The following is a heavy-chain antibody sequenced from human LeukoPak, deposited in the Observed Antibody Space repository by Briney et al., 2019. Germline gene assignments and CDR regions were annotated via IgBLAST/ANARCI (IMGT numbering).Heavy chain of an antibody. CDR1: GGSFSGYY. Sequence: PSETLSLTCAVSGGSFSGYYWSWLRQPPGKGLEWIGEINHSGSTNYNPSLKSRVTISVDTSKNQFSLKLSSVTAADTAVYYCARAWGAAAGTGYYYMDVWGKGTTVTVSS. CDR2: INHSGST. J-gene: IGHJ6*03. CDR3: ARAWGAAAGTGYYYMDV. V-gene: IGHV4-34*01. D-gene: IGHD6-13*01.